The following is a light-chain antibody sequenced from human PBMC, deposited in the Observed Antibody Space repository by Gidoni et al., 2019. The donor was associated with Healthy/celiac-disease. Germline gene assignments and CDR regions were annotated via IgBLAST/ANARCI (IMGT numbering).Light chain of an antibody. CDR1: SSNIGSNY. J-gene: IGLJ3*02. CDR2: RNN. Sequence: QSVLTQPPSASGTPGQRVTISCSGSSSNIGSNYVYCYQQLPGTAPKLLIYRNNQRPSGVPDRCSGSKSGTSAYLAISGLRSEDEADYYCAAGDDSLSGSWVFGGGTKLTVL. CDR3: AAGDDSLSGSWV. V-gene: IGLV1-47*01.